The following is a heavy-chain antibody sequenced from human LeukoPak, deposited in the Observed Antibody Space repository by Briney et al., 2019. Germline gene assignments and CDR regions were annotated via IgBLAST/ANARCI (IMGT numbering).Heavy chain of an antibody. V-gene: IGHV4-59*08. CDR1: GGSISTHY. CDR2: IYYSGST. CDR3: ARLPTGYSSSWYYFDY. D-gene: IGHD6-13*01. J-gene: IGHJ4*02. Sequence: SETLSLTCSVSGGSISTHYWSWIRQPPGKGLEWIGFIYYSGSTNYNPSLKSRVTISLDTSKNQFSLKLSSVTAADTAVYYCARLPTGYSSSWYYFDYWGQGTLVTVSS.